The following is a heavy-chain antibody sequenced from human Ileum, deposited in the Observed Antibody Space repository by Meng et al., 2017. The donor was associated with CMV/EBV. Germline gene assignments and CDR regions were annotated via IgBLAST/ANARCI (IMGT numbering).Heavy chain of an antibody. CDR3: AKGKSYFFEY. V-gene: IGHV3-23*01. CDR1: GFTFSSYG. Sequence: GESLKISCAASGFTFSSYGMTWVRQAPGKGLEWVSGINGNGGGPYYADSVKGRFTISRDNAKNSLYLQINNVEDDDTAVYYCAKGKSYFFEYWGQGALVTVSS. J-gene: IGHJ4*02. CDR2: INGNGGGP. D-gene: IGHD3-10*01.